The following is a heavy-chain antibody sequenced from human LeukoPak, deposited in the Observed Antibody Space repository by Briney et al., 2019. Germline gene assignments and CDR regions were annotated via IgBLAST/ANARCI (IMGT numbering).Heavy chain of an antibody. D-gene: IGHD3-10*01. Sequence: GGSLRLSCAASGFTFSDYYMSWIRQAPGKGLEWVSYISNSGSTIYYADSVMGRFTISRDNAKNSLYLQMNSLRVEDMAVYYCARDRYSGSGSYAFDIWGQGTMVTVSS. CDR3: ARDRYSGSGSYAFDI. V-gene: IGHV3-11*04. CDR1: GFTFSDYY. J-gene: IGHJ3*02. CDR2: ISNSGSTI.